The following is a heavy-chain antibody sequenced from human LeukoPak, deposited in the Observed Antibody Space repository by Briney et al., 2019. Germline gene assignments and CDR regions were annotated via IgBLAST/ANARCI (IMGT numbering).Heavy chain of an antibody. V-gene: IGHV4-34*01. CDR1: GGSFTGYY. CDR3: ARVGCSNSSCNVSYYYHYYYMDV. D-gene: IGHD2-2*01. J-gene: IGHJ6*03. CDR2: INHSGST. Sequence: PSETLSLTCAVYGGSFTGYYWTWLRQPPGKGLEWLGEINHSGSTHYNPSLKSRVTISVDTSKNQFSLKVGSVTPAETAVYYCARVGCSNSSCNVSYYYHYYYMDVWGKGTTVTVSS.